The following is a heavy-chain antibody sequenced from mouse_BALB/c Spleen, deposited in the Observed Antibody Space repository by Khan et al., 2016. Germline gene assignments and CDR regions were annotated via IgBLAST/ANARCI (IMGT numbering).Heavy chain of an antibody. CDR2: ISSGSSTI. V-gene: IGHV5-17*02. CDR1: EFTFSSFG. CDR3: TRMGYDFDRYFDV. J-gene: IGHJ1*01. Sequence: EVELVESGGGLVQPGGSRKLSCAASEFTFSSFGMHWVRQAPEKGLEWVAYISSGSSTIYYSDTVKGRFTISRDNPNNTLFLQVASLRSEDTAIYYCTRMGYDFDRYFDVWGAGTTVTVSS. D-gene: IGHD2-4*01.